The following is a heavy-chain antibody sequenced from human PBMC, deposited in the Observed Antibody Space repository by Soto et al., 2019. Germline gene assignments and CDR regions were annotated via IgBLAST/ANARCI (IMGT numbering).Heavy chain of an antibody. D-gene: IGHD2-15*01. Sequence: SETLSLTCAVYGGSLTSYYWSWIRQPPGKGLEWIGEINHSGITKYRPSLKSRVTMSADTSKNQFSLKLRSVTAADTAVYYCARVGAYCSGTSCSGFWGQGTLVTVSS. CDR2: INHSGIT. CDR3: ARVGAYCSGTSCSGF. J-gene: IGHJ4*02. CDR1: GGSLTSYY. V-gene: IGHV4-34*01.